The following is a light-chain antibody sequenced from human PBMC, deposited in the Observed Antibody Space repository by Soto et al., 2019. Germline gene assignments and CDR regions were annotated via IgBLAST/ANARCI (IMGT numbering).Light chain of an antibody. J-gene: IGKJ1*01. V-gene: IGKV1-39*01. CDR2: AAS. Sequence: DIQMTQSPSSLSASVGDRVTITCRASQSIISYLNWYQQKPGKAPKLLIYAASSLQSGVPSRFNGSGSGTDFTLTISSLQPEDFAAYCWKPSYSTLPTFGQGTKVDIK. CDR1: QSIISY. CDR3: KPSYSTLPT.